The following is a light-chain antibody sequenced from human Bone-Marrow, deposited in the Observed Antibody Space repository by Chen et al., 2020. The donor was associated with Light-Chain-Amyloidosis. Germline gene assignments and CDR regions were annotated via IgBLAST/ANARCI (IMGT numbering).Light chain of an antibody. J-gene: IGKJ4*01. V-gene: IGKV3-20*01. CDR1: QTLRSNY. Sequence: EIVLTHSPGTLSLSPGEGANLSCRASQTLRSNYLTWYQQKFGQAPRLLIYGSSSRATGIPDRFTGSGSGKDFTLTINRLEPEEFAMYYCQQYGTSPLTFGGGTKVEIK. CDR2: GSS. CDR3: QQYGTSPLT.